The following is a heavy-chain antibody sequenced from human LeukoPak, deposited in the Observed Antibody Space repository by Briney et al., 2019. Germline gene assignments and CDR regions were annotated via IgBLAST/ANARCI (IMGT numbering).Heavy chain of an antibody. CDR3: ARDLYRIVVVPHYFDY. CDR1: GFTFSSYW. V-gene: IGHV3-7*01. J-gene: IGHJ4*02. CDR2: IKKDGSEK. D-gene: IGHD3-22*01. Sequence: GGSLRLSCAASGFTFSSYWMSWVRQAPGKGLEWVANIKKDGSEKYYVDSVKGRFTISRDNAKNSLYLQMNSLRAEDTAVYYCARDLYRIVVVPHYFDYWGQGALVTVSS.